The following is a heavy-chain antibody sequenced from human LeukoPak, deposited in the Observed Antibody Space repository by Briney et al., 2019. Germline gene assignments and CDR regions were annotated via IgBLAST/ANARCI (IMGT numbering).Heavy chain of an antibody. Sequence: GGSLRLSCAASGINFSGYAMHWVRQAPGKGLEWVAITSYDGSNKNYADSVKGRLTISRDNSNNMLFLQSNSLRTDDTAVYFCATAYSSGWADYWGQGTLVTVSS. CDR3: ATAYSSGWADY. V-gene: IGHV3-30*04. D-gene: IGHD6-19*01. CDR1: GINFSGYA. CDR2: TSYDGSNK. J-gene: IGHJ4*02.